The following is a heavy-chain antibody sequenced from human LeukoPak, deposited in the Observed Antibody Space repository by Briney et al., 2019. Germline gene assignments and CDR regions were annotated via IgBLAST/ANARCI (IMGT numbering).Heavy chain of an antibody. CDR2: ISASGVLM. J-gene: IGHJ4*02. V-gene: IGHV3-48*02. CDR3: VRDWSYYFDY. Sequence: GGSLRLSCAASGFTFSIYIMTWVRQAPGKGLEWVSYISASGVLMWYGDSVKGRFTISRDNAKNSLYLQMDSLRDEDTAVYYCVRDWSYYFDYWGQGALVTVSS. CDR1: GFTFSIYI.